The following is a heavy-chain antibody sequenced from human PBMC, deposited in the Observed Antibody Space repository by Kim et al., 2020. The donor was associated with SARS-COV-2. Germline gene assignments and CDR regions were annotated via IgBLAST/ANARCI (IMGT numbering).Heavy chain of an antibody. V-gene: IGHV4-31*03. J-gene: IGHJ2*01. CDR3: ARVDVCSGGSCYWYFDL. CDR2: IYYSGST. Sequence: SETLSLTCTVSGGSISSGGYYWSWIRQHPGKGLEWFVYIYYSGSTYYNSSLKSRVTISVDTSKNQFSLKLSSVTAADTAVYYCARVDVCSGGSCYWYFDLWGRGTLVTVSS. CDR1: GGSISSGGYY. D-gene: IGHD2-15*01.